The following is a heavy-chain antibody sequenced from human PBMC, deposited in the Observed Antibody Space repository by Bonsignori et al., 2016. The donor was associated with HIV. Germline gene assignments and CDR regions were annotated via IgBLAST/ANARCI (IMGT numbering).Heavy chain of an antibody. V-gene: IGHV3-23*01. Sequence: VRQAPGKGLEWVSAISGSGGSTYYADSVKGRFTISRDNSKNTLYLQMNSLRAEDTAVYYCAKPGSGSYIRTWYFDLWGRGTLVTVSS. D-gene: IGHD3-10*01. J-gene: IGHJ2*01. CDR3: AKPGSGSYIRTWYFDL. CDR2: ISGSGGST.